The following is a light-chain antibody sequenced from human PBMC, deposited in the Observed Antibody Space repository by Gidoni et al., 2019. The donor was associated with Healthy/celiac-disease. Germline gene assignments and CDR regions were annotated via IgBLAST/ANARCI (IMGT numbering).Light chain of an antibody. CDR2: AAS. J-gene: IGKJ2*01. V-gene: IGKV1-39*01. CDR3: QQSYSTPPGT. Sequence: DSQMAQSPSSLSASVGERVTITCRASQSISSYLNWYQQKPGKAPKLLIYAASSLQSGVPSRFSGSGSGTDFTLTISSLQPEDFATYYCQQSYSTPPGTFGQGTKLEIK. CDR1: QSISSY.